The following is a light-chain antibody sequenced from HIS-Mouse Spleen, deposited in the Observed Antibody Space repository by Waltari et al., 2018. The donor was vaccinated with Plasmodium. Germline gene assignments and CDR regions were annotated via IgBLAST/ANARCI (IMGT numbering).Light chain of an antibody. CDR3: CSYAGSSTNWV. CDR2: EGS. V-gene: IGLV2-23*01. CDR1: SRDVGSYTL. J-gene: IGLJ3*02. Sequence: QSALTQPASVSGSPGQSITISCTGTSRDVGSYTLVPWYQQHPGKTPKLMIYEGSKRPSGVSNRFSGSKSGNTASLTISGLQAEDEADYYCCSYAGSSTNWVFGGGTKLTVL.